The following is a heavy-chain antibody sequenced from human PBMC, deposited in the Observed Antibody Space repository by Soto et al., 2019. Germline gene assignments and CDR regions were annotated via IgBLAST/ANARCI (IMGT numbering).Heavy chain of an antibody. J-gene: IGHJ6*02. D-gene: IGHD3-3*01. Sequence: HVQLQQWGAGLLKPSEPLSLTCAVYGGSFSGYYGSWIRQPPGKGLEWIGYIHHSGSTNYNPSLKSRVTISVDTSKNQFSLKLSSVTAADTAVYYCARGRWDDFGSDYYRYYYGMAVCCQGTTVTVSS. CDR2: IHHSGST. CDR1: GGSFSGYY. CDR3: ARGRWDDFGSDYYRYYYGMAV. V-gene: IGHV4-34*01.